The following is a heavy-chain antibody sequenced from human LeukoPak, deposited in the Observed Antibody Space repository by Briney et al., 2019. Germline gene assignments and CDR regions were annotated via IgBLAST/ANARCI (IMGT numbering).Heavy chain of an antibody. J-gene: IGHJ4*02. V-gene: IGHV3-48*03. CDR3: ARHFPAAGSYFDS. CDR1: GFTFSSYE. Sequence: GGSLRLSCAASGFTFSSYEMNWVRQVPGKGLEWVSYIRSSGSTMYPADSVKGRFTISRDDVKNLLYLQMNSLRAEDTAVYYCARHFPAAGSYFDSWGQGTLVTVFS. D-gene: IGHD6-13*01. CDR2: IRSSGSTM.